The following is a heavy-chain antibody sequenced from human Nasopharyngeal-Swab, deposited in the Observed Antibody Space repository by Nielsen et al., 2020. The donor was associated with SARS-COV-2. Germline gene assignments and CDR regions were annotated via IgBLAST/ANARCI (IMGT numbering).Heavy chain of an antibody. D-gene: IGHD6-13*01. V-gene: IGHV3-23*01. CDR1: GFTFSSYA. Sequence: GGSLRLSCAASGFTFSSYAMSWVRQAPGKGLEWVPAISGSGGSTYYADPVKGRFTISRDNSKNTLYLQMNSLRAEDTAVYYCAKSGGSSWSYGMNVWGQGTTVTVS. CDR2: ISGSGGST. J-gene: IGHJ6*02. CDR3: AKSGGSSWSYGMNV.